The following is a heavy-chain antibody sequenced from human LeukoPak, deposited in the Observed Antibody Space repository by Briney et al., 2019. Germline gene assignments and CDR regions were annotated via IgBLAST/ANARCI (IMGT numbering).Heavy chain of an antibody. D-gene: IGHD3-10*01. CDR2: IYYSGST. Sequence: SQTLSLTCTVSGGSISSGGYYWSWIRQHPGKGLEWIGYIYYSGSTYYNPSLKSRVTMSVDTSKNQFSLKLSSVTAADTAVYYCARNSPNYYGSGSYYNVLAYYFDYWGQGTLVTVSS. J-gene: IGHJ4*02. CDR3: ARNSPNYYGSGSYYNVLAYYFDY. CDR1: GGSISSGGYY. V-gene: IGHV4-31*03.